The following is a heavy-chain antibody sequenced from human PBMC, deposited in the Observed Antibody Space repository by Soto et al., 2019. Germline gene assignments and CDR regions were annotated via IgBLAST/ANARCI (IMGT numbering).Heavy chain of an antibody. CDR3: ARRGTGKWFDP. CDR1: GFTFCDYY. CDR2: ISSSGSTV. V-gene: IGHV3-11*01. J-gene: IGHJ5*02. Sequence: QVQLVESGGGLVKPGGSLRLSCAASGFTFCDYYMSWIRQAPGKGLEWVSYISSSGSTVYYVDSVKGRFTISRDNGKNSLYLQMDSLRVADTAVYYCARRGTGKWFDPWGQGTLVTVSS.